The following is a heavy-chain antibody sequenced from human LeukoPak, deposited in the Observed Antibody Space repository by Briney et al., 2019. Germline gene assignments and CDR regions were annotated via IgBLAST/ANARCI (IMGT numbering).Heavy chain of an antibody. CDR2: ISVYNGNT. D-gene: IGHD5-24*01. CDR3: ATGHGYNSYMDV. CDR1: GYTFASYT. Sequence: GASVKVSCKASGYTFASYTISWVRQAPGQGLERLGWISVYNGNTYYAQKLKGRVTMTTDTSTTTAYMELRSLTSDDTALYYCATGHGYNSYMDVWGEGTTVIVSS. V-gene: IGHV1-18*04. J-gene: IGHJ6*03.